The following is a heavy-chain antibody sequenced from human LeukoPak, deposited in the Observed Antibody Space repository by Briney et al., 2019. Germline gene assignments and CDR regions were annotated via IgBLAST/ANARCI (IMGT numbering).Heavy chain of an antibody. J-gene: IGHJ5*02. CDR2: ISGSGGST. CDR3: ANDHSSSWMTFDP. V-gene: IGHV3-23*01. Sequence: WGSLRLSCAASGFTFSSYAMSWVRQAPGKGLEWVSAISGSGGSTYYADSVKGRFTISRDNSKNTLYLQMNSLRAEDTAVYYCANDHSSSWMTFDPWGQGTLVTVSS. D-gene: IGHD6-6*01. CDR1: GFTFSSYA.